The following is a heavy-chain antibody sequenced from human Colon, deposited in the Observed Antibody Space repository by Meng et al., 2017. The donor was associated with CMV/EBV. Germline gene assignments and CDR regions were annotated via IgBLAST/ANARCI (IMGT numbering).Heavy chain of an antibody. J-gene: IGHJ4*02. CDR1: GFTFSSYS. D-gene: IGHD2-15*01. CDR3: AREGTLGYCSGGSCYEDY. CDR2: ISSSSSYI. V-gene: IGHV3-21*01. Sequence: GALRLSCAASGFTFSSYSMNWVRQAPGKGLEWVSSISSSSSYIYYADSVKGRFTISRDNAKNSLYLQMNSLRAEDTAVYYCAREGTLGYCSGGSCYEDYWGQGTLVTVSS.